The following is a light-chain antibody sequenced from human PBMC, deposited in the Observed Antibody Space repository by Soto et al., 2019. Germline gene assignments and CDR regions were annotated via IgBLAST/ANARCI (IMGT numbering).Light chain of an antibody. V-gene: IGLV1-44*01. Sequence: QSVLAQPPSASGTPGQRVTISCSGSNSNIGSYVVNWYQHLPGTAPKLLIYNNNQRPSGVPDRFSGSKSGTSASLAVSGLQSEDEADYYCATWDDSLDGPVFGGGTQLTV. CDR2: NNN. CDR1: NSNIGSYV. J-gene: IGLJ2*01. CDR3: ATWDDSLDGPV.